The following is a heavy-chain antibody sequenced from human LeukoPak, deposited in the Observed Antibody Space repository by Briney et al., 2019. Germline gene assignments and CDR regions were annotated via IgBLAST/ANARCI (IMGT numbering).Heavy chain of an antibody. J-gene: IGHJ4*02. CDR2: IIGRSLYT. CDR3: VRDISGYHIDY. D-gene: IGHD3-22*01. V-gene: IGHV3-11*05. Sequence: GGSLPLPLAPSGFTLSDYHVTSIRQAPGKGLEWVSYIIGRSLYTRSAHSVKGRFTISRDNAKISMYLQMNSLRAEDTALYYCVRDISGYHIDYWGQGAPVTVSS. CDR1: GFTLSDYH.